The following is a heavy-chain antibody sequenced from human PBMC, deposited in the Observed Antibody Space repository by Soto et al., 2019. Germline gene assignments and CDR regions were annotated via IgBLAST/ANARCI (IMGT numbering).Heavy chain of an antibody. D-gene: IGHD3-3*01. CDR1: GGSISSSSYY. CDR2: IYYSGST. J-gene: IGHJ5*02. Sequence: PSETLSLTCTVSGGSISSSSYYWGWIRQPPGKGLEWIGSIYYSGSTYYNPSLKSRVTISVDTSKNQFSLKLSSVTAADTAVYYCARLSFPSPYYDCWNHHPRGPHWFDPWGQGTLVTVSS. V-gene: IGHV4-39*01. CDR3: ARLSFPSPYYDCWNHHPRGPHWFDP.